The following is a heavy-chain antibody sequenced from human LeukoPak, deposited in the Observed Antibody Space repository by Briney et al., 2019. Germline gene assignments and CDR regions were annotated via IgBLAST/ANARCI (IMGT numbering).Heavy chain of an antibody. CDR3: ARQRYVWGGDFAN. D-gene: IGHD3-16*01. V-gene: IGHV3-23*01. J-gene: IGHJ4*02. CDR1: GFTVSSHA. Sequence: GGSLRLSCAASGFTVSSHAMGWVRQAPGKGLEWVSAIGGGGTLYYADSVKGRFSISRDISKNTLLLQMNSLRAEDTAVYYCARQRYVWGGDFANWGQGTLVTVSS. CDR2: IGGGGTL.